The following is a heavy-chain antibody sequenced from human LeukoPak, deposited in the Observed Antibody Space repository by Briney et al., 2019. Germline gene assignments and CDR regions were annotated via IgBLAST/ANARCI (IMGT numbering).Heavy chain of an antibody. CDR1: GFTFSNAW. V-gene: IGHV3-15*01. CDR3: AGSGYVFDY. J-gene: IGHJ4*02. D-gene: IGHD3-22*01. Sequence: GGSLRLSCAASGFTFSNAWMSWVRQAPGEGLEWVGRIKGKTDGGTTDYAAPVKGRFTILRDDSKNTLYLQMNSLKTEDTAVYYCAGSGYVFDYWGQGTPVTVSS. CDR2: IKGKTDGGTT.